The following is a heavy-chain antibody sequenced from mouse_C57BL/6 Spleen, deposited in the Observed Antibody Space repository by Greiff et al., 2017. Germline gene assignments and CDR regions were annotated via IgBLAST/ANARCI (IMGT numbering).Heavy chain of an antibody. J-gene: IGHJ1*03. V-gene: IGHV1-82*01. CDR1: GYAFSSSW. CDR2: IYPGDGDT. Sequence: QVQLKQSGPELVKPGASVKISCKASGYAFSSSWMNWVKQRPGKGLEWIGRIYPGDGDTNYNGKFKGKATLTADKSSSTAYMQLSSLTSEDSAVYFCARGRGYGTVSYFDVWGTGTTVTVSS. D-gene: IGHD2-1*01. CDR3: ARGRGYGTVSYFDV.